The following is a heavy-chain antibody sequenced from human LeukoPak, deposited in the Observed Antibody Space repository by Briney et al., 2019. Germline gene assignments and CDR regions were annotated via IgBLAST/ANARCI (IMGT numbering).Heavy chain of an antibody. CDR3: ARVPYYYDSSGYFSYYGMDV. D-gene: IGHD3-22*01. Sequence: ASVKVSCKASGYTFTSYDINWVRQATGQGLEWMGWMSPNSGNTGYAQKFQGRVTITADESTSTAYMELSSLRSEDTAVYYCARVPYYYDSSGYFSYYGMDVWGQGTTVTVSS. J-gene: IGHJ6*02. CDR2: MSPNSGNT. CDR1: GYTFTSYD. V-gene: IGHV1-8*01.